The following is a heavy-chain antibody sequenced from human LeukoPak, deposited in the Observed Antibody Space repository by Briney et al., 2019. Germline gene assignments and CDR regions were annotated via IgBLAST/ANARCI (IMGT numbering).Heavy chain of an antibody. J-gene: IGHJ5*02. D-gene: IGHD4-17*01. CDR1: GSSISSGYY. CDR2: IQHSGTT. Sequence: SETLSLTCTVSGSSISSGYYWGWLRQPPGKGLEWIGSIQHSGTTYYNPSLKSRVIMSEDTSKNQFSLKLISLTAADTAVYYCVREAYGADGGWFDPWGQGTLVTVSS. V-gene: IGHV4-38-2*02. CDR3: VREAYGADGGWFDP.